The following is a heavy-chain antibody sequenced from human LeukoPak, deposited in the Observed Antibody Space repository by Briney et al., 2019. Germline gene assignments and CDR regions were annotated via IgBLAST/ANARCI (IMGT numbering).Heavy chain of an antibody. CDR2: IYYSGST. Sequence: SQTLSLTCTVSGGSISSGDYYWRWIRQPPGKGLEWIGYIYYSGSTYYNPSLKSRVTISVDTSKNQFSLKLSSVTAADTAVYYCARVPYSSGWYSFDYWGQGTLVTVSS. CDR3: ARVPYSSGWYSFDY. D-gene: IGHD6-19*01. CDR1: GGSISSGDYY. J-gene: IGHJ4*02. V-gene: IGHV4-30-4*01.